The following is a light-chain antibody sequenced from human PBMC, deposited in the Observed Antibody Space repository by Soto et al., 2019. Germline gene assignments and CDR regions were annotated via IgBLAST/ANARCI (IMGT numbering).Light chain of an antibody. CDR3: QQSYSNLWT. J-gene: IGKJ1*01. Sequence: DIQISQSPSSLSASVGDSVTITCRASQSISNWLAWYQLKPGKAPKLLIHEASNLQSGVPSRFSGSGSGTDFTLTISSLQPEDFATYFCQQSYSNLWTFGQGTKVDIK. CDR1: QSISNW. V-gene: IGKV1-5*03. CDR2: EAS.